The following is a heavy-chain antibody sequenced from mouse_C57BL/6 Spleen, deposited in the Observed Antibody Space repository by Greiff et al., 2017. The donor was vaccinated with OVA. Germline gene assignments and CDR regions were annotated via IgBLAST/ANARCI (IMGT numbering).Heavy chain of an antibody. V-gene: IGHV5-9-1*02. CDR2: ISSGGDYI. J-gene: IGHJ4*01. CDR3: TTSYYDYDAMDY. CDR1: GFTFSSYA. D-gene: IGHD2-1*01. Sequence: EVKLMESGEGLVKPGGSLKLSCAASGFTFSSYAMSWVRQTPEQRLEWVAYISSGGDYIYYADTVKGRFTISRDNARNTLYLQMSSLKSEDTAMYYCTTSYYDYDAMDYWGQGTSVTVSS.